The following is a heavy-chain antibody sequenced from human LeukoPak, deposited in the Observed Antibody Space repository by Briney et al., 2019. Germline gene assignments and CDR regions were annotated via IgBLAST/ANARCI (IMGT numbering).Heavy chain of an antibody. V-gene: IGHV4-4*02. CDR1: GGSISNTNW. D-gene: IGHD4-17*01. Sequence: SETLSLTCGVSGGSISNTNWWTWVRQPPGKGLEWIGSIYYSGSTYYNPSLRSRLTISVDTSKNQFSLKLSSVTAADTAVYYCAREAGDYVGVFDYWGQGTLVTVSS. CDR2: IYYSGST. CDR3: AREAGDYVGVFDY. J-gene: IGHJ4*02.